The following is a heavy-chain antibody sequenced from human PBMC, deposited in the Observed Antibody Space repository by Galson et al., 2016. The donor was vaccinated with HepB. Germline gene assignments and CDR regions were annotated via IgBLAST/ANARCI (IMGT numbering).Heavy chain of an antibody. CDR3: AASSGWWRLDS. J-gene: IGHJ4*02. Sequence: SETLSLTCGVSGASITSGHWWSCVRQPPGKGLEWIGEMSHTGGTNYNPSLKSRVTIALDKSNNQFSVKITSMTAAETAVYYCAASSGWWRLDSWGQGVLVTVS. D-gene: IGHD6-19*01. CDR2: MSHTGGT. CDR1: GASITSGHW. V-gene: IGHV4-4*02.